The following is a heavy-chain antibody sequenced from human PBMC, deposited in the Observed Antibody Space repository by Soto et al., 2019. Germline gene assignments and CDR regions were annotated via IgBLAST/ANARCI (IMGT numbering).Heavy chain of an antibody. J-gene: IGHJ4*02. Sequence: QVQLVQSGAEVKKPGSSVKVSCKASGGTFSSYAISWVRQAPGQGLEWMGGIIPIFGTANYAQKFQGRVTVSAGESKSTAYMEVSSLRSEDTAVYYCARGGAAGPGGDYWGQGTLVTVSS. CDR2: IIPIFGTA. CDR3: ARGGAAGPGGDY. D-gene: IGHD3-16*01. V-gene: IGHV1-69*01. CDR1: GGTFSSYA.